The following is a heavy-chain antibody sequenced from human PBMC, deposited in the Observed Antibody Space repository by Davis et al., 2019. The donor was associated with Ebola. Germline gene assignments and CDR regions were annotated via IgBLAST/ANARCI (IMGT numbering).Heavy chain of an antibody. D-gene: IGHD1-26*01. V-gene: IGHV3-73*01. CDR3: TRTVGAIDY. Sequence: GESLKISCAASGFTFSGSAMHWVRQASGKGLEWVGRIRSKANSYATAYAASVKGRFTISRDDSKNTAYLQMNSLKTEDTAVYYCTRTVGAIDYWGQGTLVTVSS. J-gene: IGHJ4*02. CDR2: IRSKANSYAT. CDR1: GFTFSGSA.